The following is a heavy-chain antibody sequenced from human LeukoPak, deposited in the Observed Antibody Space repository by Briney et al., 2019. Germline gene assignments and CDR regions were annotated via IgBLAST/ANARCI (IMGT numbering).Heavy chain of an antibody. J-gene: IGHJ3*02. V-gene: IGHV5-51*01. Sequence: GESLQISCKSSGYIFTRNWIGWVRQMPGKGLEWMGIIYPGDSDTRYSPSFQGQVTISADKSISTAYLQWSSLKASDTAMYYCARHGGISVDALDIWGQGTMVTVSS. CDR1: GYIFTRNW. D-gene: IGHD2-15*01. CDR2: IYPGDSDT. CDR3: ARHGGISVDALDI.